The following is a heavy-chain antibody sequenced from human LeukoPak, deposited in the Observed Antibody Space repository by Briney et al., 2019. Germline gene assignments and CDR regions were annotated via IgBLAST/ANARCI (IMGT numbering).Heavy chain of an antibody. Sequence: GGSLRLSCAASGFTFSSSWMHWVRQAPGKGLVWVSRINPDESTTTYADSVKGRFTISRDNAKNTLYLQMNSLRAEDTAVYYCAKELLWFGELSSGPYWGQGTLVTVSS. V-gene: IGHV3-74*01. D-gene: IGHD3-10*01. CDR1: GFTFSSSW. J-gene: IGHJ4*02. CDR2: INPDESTT. CDR3: AKELLWFGELSSGPY.